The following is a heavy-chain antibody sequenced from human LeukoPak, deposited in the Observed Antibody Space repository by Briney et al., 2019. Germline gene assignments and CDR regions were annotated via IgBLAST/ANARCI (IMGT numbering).Heavy chain of an antibody. Sequence: SETLSLTCTVSGGSISSNYWSWIRQPPGKGLEWIAYIYYSGSTNYNPSLKRRVTISVEPSKSQFSLKLSSVTAADTAVYFCARLEASTVHFDYWGQGTLVTVSS. CDR3: ARLEASTVHFDY. V-gene: IGHV4-59*08. CDR2: IYYSGST. CDR1: GGSISSNY. J-gene: IGHJ4*02. D-gene: IGHD2-15*01.